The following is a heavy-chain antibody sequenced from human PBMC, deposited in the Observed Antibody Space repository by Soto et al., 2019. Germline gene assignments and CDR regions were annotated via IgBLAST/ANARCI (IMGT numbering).Heavy chain of an antibody. CDR1: GFSLNTYGVG. D-gene: IGHD3-16*01. CDR2: IYWDDDK. Sequence: QITLKESGPTLVKPTQTLTLTCTVSGFSLNTYGVGVGWIRQPPGKALEWLALIYWDDDKRYSPSLKSRLTITKDTDKNQVVLTMTNMDPVDTVTYYCARALGSWGAYYFDYWGQGTQVTVSS. J-gene: IGHJ4*02. CDR3: ARALGSWGAYYFDY. V-gene: IGHV2-5*02.